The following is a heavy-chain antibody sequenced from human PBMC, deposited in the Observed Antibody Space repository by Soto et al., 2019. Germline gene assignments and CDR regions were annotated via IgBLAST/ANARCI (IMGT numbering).Heavy chain of an antibody. CDR1: GGSISSSSYY. J-gene: IGHJ5*02. CDR3: ARPLGYCSGGSCHNWFDP. V-gene: IGHV4-39*01. Sequence: KPSETLSLTCTVSGGSISSSSYYWGWIRQPPGKGLEWIGSIYYSGSTYYNPSLKSRVTISVDTSKNQFSLKLSSVTAADTAVYYCARPLGYCSGGSCHNWFDPWGQGTLVTVSS. CDR2: IYYSGST. D-gene: IGHD2-15*01.